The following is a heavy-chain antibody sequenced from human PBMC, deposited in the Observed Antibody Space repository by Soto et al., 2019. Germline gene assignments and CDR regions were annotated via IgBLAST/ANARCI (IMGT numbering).Heavy chain of an antibody. V-gene: IGHV3-21*01. CDR1: GFTFSSYS. J-gene: IGHJ4*02. D-gene: IGHD6-19*01. CDR3: ARENQRAVAG. Sequence: EVQLVESGGGLVKPGGSLRLSCAASGFTFSSYSMNWVRQAPGKGLEWVSSISSSSSYIYYADSVKGRCTISRDNAKNSLYLQMNSRRAEDTAVYDCARENQRAVAGWGQGTLVTVSS. CDR2: ISSSSSYI.